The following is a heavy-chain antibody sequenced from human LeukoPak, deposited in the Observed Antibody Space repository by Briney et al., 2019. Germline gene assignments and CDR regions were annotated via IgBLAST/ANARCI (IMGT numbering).Heavy chain of an antibody. CDR1: GFTFSSYA. D-gene: IGHD2-2*01. J-gene: IGHJ4*02. CDR2: ISGSGGST. V-gene: IGHV3-23*01. CDR3: AKGFGTSCYVQLDY. Sequence: GGSLRLSCAASGFTFSSYAMSRVRQAPGKGLEWVSVISGSGGSTYYANSVKGRFTISRDNSRNTLYLQMDSLRAEDTAVYYCAKGFGTSCYVQLDYWGQGTLVTVSS.